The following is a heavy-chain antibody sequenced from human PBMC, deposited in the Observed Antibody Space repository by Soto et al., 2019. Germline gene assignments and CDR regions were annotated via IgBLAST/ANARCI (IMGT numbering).Heavy chain of an antibody. CDR3: AKGTGATSEASLFDY. CDR1: GYTFTSYG. Sequence: GASVKVSCKVSGYTFTSYGINWVRQAPGQGLEWMGWISAYNGNTNYAQKLQGRVTMTADTSTNTVYMELRSLRSDDTAVYYCAKGTGATSEASLFDYWGQGALVTVS. V-gene: IGHV1-18*01. J-gene: IGHJ4*02. CDR2: ISAYNGNT. D-gene: IGHD1-1*01.